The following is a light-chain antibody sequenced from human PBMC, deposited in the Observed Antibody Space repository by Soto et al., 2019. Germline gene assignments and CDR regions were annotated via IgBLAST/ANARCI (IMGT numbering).Light chain of an antibody. V-gene: IGKV3-11*01. Sequence: EIVLTQSPATLSLSPGERATLSCRASQSVSSYLAWYQQKPGQAPRLLISDASNRATGIPARFSGSGSGTAFTLTISSLEPEDFAVYYCQQRSNWPPLTFGGGTKVEIK. J-gene: IGKJ4*01. CDR3: QQRSNWPPLT. CDR2: DAS. CDR1: QSVSSY.